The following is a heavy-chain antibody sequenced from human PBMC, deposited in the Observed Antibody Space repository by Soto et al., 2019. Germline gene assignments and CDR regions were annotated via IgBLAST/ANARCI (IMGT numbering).Heavy chain of an antibody. Sequence: GGSLRLSCAASGFTFSSYGMHWVRQAPGKGLEWVAVIWYDGSNKYYADSVKGRFTISRDDSKNTLYLQMNSLRAEDTAVYYCAREGVSSGRLVXFDYWGQGTLVTVSS. CDR1: GFTFSSYG. CDR2: IWYDGSNK. J-gene: IGHJ4*02. CDR3: AREGVSSGRLVXFDY. V-gene: IGHV3-33*01. D-gene: IGHD6-19*01.